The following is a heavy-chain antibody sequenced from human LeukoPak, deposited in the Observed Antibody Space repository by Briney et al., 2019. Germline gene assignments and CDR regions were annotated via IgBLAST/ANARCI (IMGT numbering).Heavy chain of an antibody. D-gene: IGHD1-26*01. Sequence: GGSLRLSCAASGITFRNAWMTWVRQAPGKGLEWVGRIKSNIDGGTTDYAAPVKGRFSISRDDSKSTLYLQMNSLKTEDTAVYYCTSSGTSGAGDFDYWGQGTLATVSS. V-gene: IGHV3-15*01. CDR1: GITFRNAW. J-gene: IGHJ4*02. CDR2: IKSNIDGGTT. CDR3: TSSGTSGAGDFDY.